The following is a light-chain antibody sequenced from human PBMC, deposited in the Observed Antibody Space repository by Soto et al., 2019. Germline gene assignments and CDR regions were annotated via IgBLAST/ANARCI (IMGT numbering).Light chain of an antibody. CDR2: DAS. CDR1: QDINNY. V-gene: IGKV1-33*01. J-gene: IGKJ2*01. CDR3: QKCYTVPYN. Sequence: EIRITQSPSYLSASVLDRVTLTLQASQDINNYLNWYQQKPGNAPKLLIYDASTLETGVPSRFSGGGSGTDFTLTITSLQPDDLATYFCQKCYTVPYNFGKGNKGDI.